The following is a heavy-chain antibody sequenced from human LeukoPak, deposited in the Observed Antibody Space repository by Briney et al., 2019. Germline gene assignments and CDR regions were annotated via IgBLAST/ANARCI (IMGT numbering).Heavy chain of an antibody. CDR3: ARAYYSDSNAPYYFDY. D-gene: IGHD3-22*01. V-gene: IGHV4-59*08. Sequence: PETLTLTCTVSGGSISSYYWSWIRQPPGKGLEWIGYIYYSGSTNYNPSLKSRVTISVDTSKNHFSLKLNSVTAADTAVYYCARAYYSDSNAPYYFDYWGQGTLVTVSS. CDR2: IYYSGST. CDR1: GGSISSYY. J-gene: IGHJ4*02.